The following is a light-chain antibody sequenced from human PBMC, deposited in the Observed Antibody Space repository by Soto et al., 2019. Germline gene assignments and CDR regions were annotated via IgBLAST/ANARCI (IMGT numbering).Light chain of an antibody. CDR2: DAS. CDR1: QSISSW. Sequence: DIQMTQPPSTLSASVGDRVTITCRASQSISSWLAWYQQKPGKAPKLLIYDASSLESGVPSRFSGSGSGTEFTLTISSLQPDDFATYYCQQYNSYSFGQGTKLEIK. V-gene: IGKV1-5*01. CDR3: QQYNSYS. J-gene: IGKJ2*01.